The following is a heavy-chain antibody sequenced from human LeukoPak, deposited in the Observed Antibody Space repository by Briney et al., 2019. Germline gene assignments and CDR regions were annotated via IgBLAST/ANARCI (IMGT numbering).Heavy chain of an antibody. D-gene: IGHD3-10*01. CDR1: GFTFTDYY. Sequence: GGSLRLSCSAAGFTFTDYYMSWIRQAPGKGLEWVSYISPSGTVIYYGDSVKGRFPISRDNAKKSLYLQMNSLRAEDTAVYYCARDYNCWGQGTLVTVSS. CDR3: ARDYNC. J-gene: IGHJ4*02. V-gene: IGHV3-11*01. CDR2: ISPSGTVI.